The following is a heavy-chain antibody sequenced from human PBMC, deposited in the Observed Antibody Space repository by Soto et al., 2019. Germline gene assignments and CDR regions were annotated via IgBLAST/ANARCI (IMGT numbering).Heavy chain of an antibody. Sequence: QVQLQESGPGLVKPSETLSLTCTVSGGSISSYYWSWIRQPPGKGLEWLGYIYYSGSTNYNPALKSRVTISVDTSKNQFSLKLSSVTAADTAVYYCARLRYSSRWPIFDYWGQGTLVTVSS. V-gene: IGHV4-59*01. D-gene: IGHD6-13*01. CDR3: ARLRYSSRWPIFDY. CDR2: IYYSGST. CDR1: GGSISSYY. J-gene: IGHJ4*02.